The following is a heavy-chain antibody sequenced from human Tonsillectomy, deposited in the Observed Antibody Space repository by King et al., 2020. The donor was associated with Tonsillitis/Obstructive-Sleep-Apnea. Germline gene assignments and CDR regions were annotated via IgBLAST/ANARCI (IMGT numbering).Heavy chain of an antibody. CDR2: INTNTGNP. CDR3: ARGRLVATAMPDYDY. Sequence: QLVQSGSELKKPGASVKVSCKASGYTFTSYAMNWVRQAPGQGIEWMGWINTNTGNPTYAQGFTGRFVFSLDNSVSTAYLQISRLEAEATAVYYCARGRLVATAMPDYDYWGQGTLVTVSS. D-gene: IGHD2-2*01. V-gene: IGHV7-4-1*02. J-gene: IGHJ4*02. CDR1: GYTFTSYA.